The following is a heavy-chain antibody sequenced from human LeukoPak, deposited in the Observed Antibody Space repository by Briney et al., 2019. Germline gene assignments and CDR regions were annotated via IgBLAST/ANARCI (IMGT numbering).Heavy chain of an antibody. V-gene: IGHV4-4*07. Sequence: SETLSLTCTVSGGSISSYYWSLIRQPAGKGLEWIGRIYASGSTNYNPSLKSRVTISVDKSKNYFSLKLGSVTAADTAVYYCARVRPRYSSSWYYFDYWGQGTLVTVSS. J-gene: IGHJ4*02. CDR2: IYASGST. CDR3: ARVRPRYSSSWYYFDY. CDR1: GGSISSYY. D-gene: IGHD6-13*01.